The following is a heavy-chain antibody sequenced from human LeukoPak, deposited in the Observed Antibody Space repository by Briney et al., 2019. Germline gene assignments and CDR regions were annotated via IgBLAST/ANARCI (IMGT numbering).Heavy chain of an antibody. V-gene: IGHV3-9*01. D-gene: IGHD2-2*01. CDR2: ISWNSGSI. CDR3: ARAFPQLVVAEAFIDY. J-gene: IGHJ4*02. CDR1: GFTFDDYA. Sequence: GGSLRLSCAASGFTFDDYAMHWVRQAPGKGLEWVSGISWNSGSIGYADSVKGRFTISRDNAKNSLYLQMNSLSAEDTALYYCARAFPQLVVAEAFIDYWGQGTLVTVSS.